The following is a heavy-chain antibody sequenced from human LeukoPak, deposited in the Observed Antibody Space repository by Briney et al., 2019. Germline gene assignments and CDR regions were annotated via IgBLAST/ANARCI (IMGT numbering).Heavy chain of an antibody. J-gene: IGHJ4*02. CDR1: GGSISSGGYS. D-gene: IGHD3-22*01. V-gene: IGHV4-30-2*05. Sequence: SQTLSLTCAVSGGSISSGGYSWSWIRQPTGKGLEWIGYIYYSGSTYYNPSLKSRVTISVDTSKNQFSLKLSSVTAADTAVYYCARVVITGDFDYWGQGTLVTVSS. CDR3: ARVVITGDFDY. CDR2: IYYSGST.